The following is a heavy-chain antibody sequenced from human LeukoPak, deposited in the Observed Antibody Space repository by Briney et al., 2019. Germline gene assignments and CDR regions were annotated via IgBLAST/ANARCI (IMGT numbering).Heavy chain of an antibody. CDR2: ISYDGSNK. CDR3: ARVLMPYDILTGSFDY. CDR1: GFTFSSYA. D-gene: IGHD3-9*01. J-gene: IGHJ4*02. V-gene: IGHV3-30*04. Sequence: GRSLRLSCAASGFTFSSYAMHWVRQAPGKGLEXXXVISYDGSNKYYADSVKGRFTISRDNSKSTLYLQMNSLRAEDTAVYYCARVLMPYDILTGSFDYWGQGTLVTVSS.